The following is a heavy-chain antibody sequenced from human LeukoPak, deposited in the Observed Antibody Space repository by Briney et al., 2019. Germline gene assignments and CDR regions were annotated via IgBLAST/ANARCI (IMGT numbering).Heavy chain of an antibody. CDR2: TNRDGRTT. V-gene: IGHV3-74*01. J-gene: IGHJ3*02. CDR3: ARRDVLEI. CDR1: GFALSSYW. Sequence: GGSLRLSCAASGFALSSYWMHWVRQVPGKGRVWVSRTNRDGRTTGYADSVKGRFTISRDNAKNTLYLQMNSLRAEDTAVYYCARRDVLEIWGQGTLVTVSP.